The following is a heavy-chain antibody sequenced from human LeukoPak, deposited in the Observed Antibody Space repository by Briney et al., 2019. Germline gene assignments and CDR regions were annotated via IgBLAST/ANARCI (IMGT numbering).Heavy chain of an antibody. V-gene: IGHV5-51*01. CDR3: ARLDDYGDYGDY. Sequence: MAIIYPGDSDTRYSPSFQGQVTISADKSISTAYLQWSSLKASDTAMYYCARLDDYGDYGDYWGQGTLVTVSS. D-gene: IGHD4-17*01. J-gene: IGHJ4*02. CDR2: IYPGDSDT.